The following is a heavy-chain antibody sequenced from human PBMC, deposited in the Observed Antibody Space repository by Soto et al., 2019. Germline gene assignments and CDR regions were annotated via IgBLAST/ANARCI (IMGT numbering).Heavy chain of an antibody. CDR1: VFTFSTHA. D-gene: IGHD4-4*01. J-gene: IGHJ4*02. V-gene: IGHV3-23*01. CDR2: IGGSGVST. Sequence: PGASLRLSCAASVFTFSTHAMTSVRQAPGKGLEWVSGIGGSGVSTYYADSVKVRFTISRDNSKNTLYLQMNSLRAEDTAVYYCARDLQSQYYFDYWGQGSLVTVSS. CDR3: ARDLQSQYYFDY.